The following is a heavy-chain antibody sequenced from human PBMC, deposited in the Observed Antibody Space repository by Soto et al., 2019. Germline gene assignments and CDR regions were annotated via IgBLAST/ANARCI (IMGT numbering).Heavy chain of an antibody. D-gene: IGHD3-16*01. J-gene: IGHJ4*02. V-gene: IGHV4-39*01. CDR1: GVSISDTSYY. CDR2: IYYSWNT. CDR3: ARHGSF. Sequence: PSETLSLTCTVSGVSISDTSYYWGWIRHPPGKRLECIGSIYYSWNTYYKPSLKSRLTISVDSSKNQFSLNMTSLTAADTAVYYCARHGSFWGQGTLVPVSS.